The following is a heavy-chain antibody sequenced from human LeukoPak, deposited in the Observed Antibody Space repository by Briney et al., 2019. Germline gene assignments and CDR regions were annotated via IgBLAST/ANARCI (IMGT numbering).Heavy chain of an antibody. D-gene: IGHD2-15*01. Sequence: PSETLSLTCSVSGDSVTSSYWNWIRQPPGKGLEWIGYVSSDGTTNYTPSLRSRLIMSVDTAKNDISLILTSVTAADTVIYYCARLDCLVEGCYNHWGRGTLVTVSS. CDR1: GDSVTSSY. J-gene: IGHJ4*02. CDR3: ARLDCLVEGCYNH. V-gene: IGHV4-59*08. CDR2: VSSDGTT.